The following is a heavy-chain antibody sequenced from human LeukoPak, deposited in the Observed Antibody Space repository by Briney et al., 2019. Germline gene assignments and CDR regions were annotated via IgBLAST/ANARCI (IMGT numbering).Heavy chain of an antibody. Sequence: PSETLSLTCVVYGGSFSGYYWSWIRQPPGKGLEWIGEISHSGSTNYNPSLKSRLTISVDTSKNQFSLKLNSVTAADTAMYYRAFSRDFPLTAYPDYWGQGTLVTVSS. V-gene: IGHV4-34*01. CDR2: ISHSGST. D-gene: IGHD3-9*01. CDR3: AFSRDFPLTAYPDY. J-gene: IGHJ4*02. CDR1: GGSFSGYY.